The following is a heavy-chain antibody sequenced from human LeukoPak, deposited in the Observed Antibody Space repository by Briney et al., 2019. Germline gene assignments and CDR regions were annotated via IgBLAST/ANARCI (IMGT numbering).Heavy chain of an antibody. V-gene: IGHV4-61*02. D-gene: IGHD1-26*01. CDR1: GGSISSGSYY. CDR3: ARGSGVVGAWGFDY. CDR2: IYTSGST. J-gene: IGHJ4*02. Sequence: SETLSLTCTVSGGSISSGSYYWSWIRQPAGKGLEWIGRIYTSGSTSYNPSLKSRVTISVDTSKNQFSLKLSSVTAADTAVYYCARGSGVVGAWGFDYWGQGTLVTVSS.